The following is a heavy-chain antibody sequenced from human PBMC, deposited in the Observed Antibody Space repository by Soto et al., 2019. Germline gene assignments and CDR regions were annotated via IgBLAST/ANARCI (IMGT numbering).Heavy chain of an antibody. D-gene: IGHD3-16*01. Sequence: GSLRISCDASGVNVSNARIYWVRQAQGKGLEWVGRIKSKIDGGTTDYAAPVKGRFAISRDDSKNIAYMQMNSLKIEDTAVYYCSTNSYNDMPIVRFDYWGQGTLVTVSS. J-gene: IGHJ4*01. CDR3: STNSYNDMPIVRFDY. CDR2: IKSKIDGGTT. CDR1: GVNVSNAR. V-gene: IGHV3-15*07.